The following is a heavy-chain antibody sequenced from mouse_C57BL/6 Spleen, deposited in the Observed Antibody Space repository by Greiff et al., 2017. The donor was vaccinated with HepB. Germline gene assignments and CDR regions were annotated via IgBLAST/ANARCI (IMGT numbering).Heavy chain of an antibody. CDR2: ITPSSGYT. J-gene: IGHJ1*03. V-gene: IGHV1-4*01. CDR3: ARAYPDCYFDV. D-gene: IGHD2-10*01. Sequence: QVQLQQSGAELARPGASVKMSCKASGYTFTSYTMHWVKQRPGQGLEWIGYITPSSGYTKYNQKFKDKATLTADNYSSTAYRQLSSLTSEDSAVYYYARAYPDCYFDVWGTGTTVTVSS. CDR1: GYTFTSYT.